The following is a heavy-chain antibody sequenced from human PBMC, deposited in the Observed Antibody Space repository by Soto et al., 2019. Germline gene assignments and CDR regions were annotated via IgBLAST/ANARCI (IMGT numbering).Heavy chain of an antibody. CDR2: IYYSGGT. J-gene: IGHJ4*02. D-gene: IGHD3-16*01. CDR3: AKSLGAFGDY. CDR1: GGSISSYY. V-gene: IGHV4-59*12. Sequence: ASETLSLTCTVSGGSISSYYWSWIRQPPGKGLEWIGYIYYSGGTNYNPSLKTRVTMSVDTSKNQFSLQLYSVTAADTAVYYCAKSLGAFGDYWGQGILVTVSS.